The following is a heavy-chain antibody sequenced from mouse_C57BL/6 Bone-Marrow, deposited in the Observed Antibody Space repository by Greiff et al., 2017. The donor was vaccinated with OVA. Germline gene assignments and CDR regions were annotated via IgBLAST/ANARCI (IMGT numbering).Heavy chain of an antibody. CDR1: GFTFSSYG. CDR3: ARGDYDYFDY. D-gene: IGHD2-4*01. Sequence: EVQVVESGGDLVKPGGSLKLSCAASGFTFSSYGMSWVRQTPDKRLEWVATISSGGSYTYYPDSVKGRFTISRDNAKNTLYLQMSSLKSEDTAMYYCARGDYDYFDYWGQGTTLTVSS. J-gene: IGHJ2*01. V-gene: IGHV5-6*01. CDR2: ISSGGSYT.